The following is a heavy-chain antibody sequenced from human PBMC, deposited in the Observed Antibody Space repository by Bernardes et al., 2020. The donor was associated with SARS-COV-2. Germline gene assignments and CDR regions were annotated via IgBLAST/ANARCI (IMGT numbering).Heavy chain of an antibody. V-gene: IGHV3-23*05. Sequence: VGSLRLSCAASGFIFRNYALSWIRQAPGKGLEWVSHIDGPTTNTHYADFVKGRFTISRDNSKSTVYLQMNSLRVEDTAVYYCATWLVGHFDYWGHGTPVTVSS. CDR2: IDGPTTNT. J-gene: IGHJ4*01. CDR3: ATWLVGHFDY. D-gene: IGHD2-2*01. CDR1: GFIFRNYA.